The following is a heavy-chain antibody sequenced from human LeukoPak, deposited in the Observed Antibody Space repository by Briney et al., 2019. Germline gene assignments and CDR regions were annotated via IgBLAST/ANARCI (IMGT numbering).Heavy chain of an antibody. CDR2: INPSGGAT. CDR1: GYTFTSNY. CDR3: VRERERGTYFI. V-gene: IGHV1-46*01. J-gene: IGHJ4*02. Sequence: GASVKVSCKASGYTFTSNYMHWVRQAPGQGLAWMGIINPSGGATSFAQKFQGRVTMTRDTSTSTLYMELSSLTSEDTAVYYCVRERERGTYFIWGQGTLVTVSS. D-gene: IGHD3-10*01.